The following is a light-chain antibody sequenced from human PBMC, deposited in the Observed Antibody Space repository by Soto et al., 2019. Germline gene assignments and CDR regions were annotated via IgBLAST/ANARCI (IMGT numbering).Light chain of an antibody. CDR1: QSVSSN. J-gene: IGKJ1*01. CDR3: QQRSNWIWT. V-gene: IGKV3-11*01. CDR2: DAS. Sequence: EIVSTQSPATLSLSPGERATLSCRASQSVSSNLAWYQQKPGQAPSLLIYDASNRATGIPARFSGSGSGTDFNLTISSLETEDFAVYDCQQRSNWIWTFGQGTKVDIK.